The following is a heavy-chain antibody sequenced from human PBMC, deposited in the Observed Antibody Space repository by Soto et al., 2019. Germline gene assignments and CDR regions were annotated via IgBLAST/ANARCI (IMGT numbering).Heavy chain of an antibody. J-gene: IGHJ4*02. CDR2: ISYNGNSK. D-gene: IGHD1-26*01. CDR3: AKDRLGLVIVGDLDH. V-gene: IGHV3-30*18. Sequence: QVQLVESGGGVVQPGRSLRLSCAASGFTFNKYGIHWVRQAPGKGLEWVAVISYNGNSKYFSDSVKGRFTISRDNSENTVFLQMNSLRPEDSAVYYCAKDRLGLVIVGDLDHWGQGTLLTVSS. CDR1: GFTFNKYG.